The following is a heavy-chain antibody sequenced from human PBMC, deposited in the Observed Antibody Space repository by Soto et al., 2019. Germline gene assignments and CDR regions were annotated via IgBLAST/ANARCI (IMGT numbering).Heavy chain of an antibody. D-gene: IGHD5-12*01. Sequence: EVQLVQSGAEVKKPGESLKISCKGSGYSFTSYWIGWVRQMPGKGLEWMGIIYPGDSDTRYSPSFQGQVTISADKSISTAYLQWSSLKASDTAMYYCASHGGPIVATTISLGAFDIWGQGTMVTVSS. CDR2: IYPGDSDT. J-gene: IGHJ3*02. V-gene: IGHV5-51*01. CDR3: ASHGGPIVATTISLGAFDI. CDR1: GYSFTSYW.